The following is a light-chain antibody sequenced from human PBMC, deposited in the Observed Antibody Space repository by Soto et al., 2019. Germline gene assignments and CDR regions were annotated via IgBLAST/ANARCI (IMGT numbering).Light chain of an antibody. CDR1: SSNIGSYY. J-gene: IGLJ3*02. Sequence: QSVLTQPRSASGTPGQRVTISCSGSSSNIGSYYVYWYQQLPGTAPKLLIYSNNERPSGVPDRFSGSKSGTSASLAISGLRSEDEDDYYCAAWDDSLSGPVFGGGTK. V-gene: IGLV1-47*02. CDR2: SNN. CDR3: AAWDDSLSGPV.